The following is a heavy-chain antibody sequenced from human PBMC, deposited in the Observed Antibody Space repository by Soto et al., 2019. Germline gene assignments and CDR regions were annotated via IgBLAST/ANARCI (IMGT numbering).Heavy chain of an antibody. V-gene: IGHV1-69*02. CDR2: IIPIAAIA. CDR1: GGTFSRYT. D-gene: IGHD3-10*01. CDR3: ASGATIVRGAPSWFDP. J-gene: IGHJ5*02. Sequence: QVPLVQSGAEVKQPGSSVKVSCKASGGTFSRYTINWVRQAPGQGLEWMGRIIPIAAIANYTQKFQGRVTIPVDKSSSTADMELSHMRSDDTAVYYCASGATIVRGAPSWFDPWGQGTLVTVSS.